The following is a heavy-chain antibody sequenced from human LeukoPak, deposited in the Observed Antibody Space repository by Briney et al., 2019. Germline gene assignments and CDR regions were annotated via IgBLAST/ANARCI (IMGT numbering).Heavy chain of an antibody. CDR2: ISAYNGNT. J-gene: IGHJ5*02. D-gene: IGHD2-2*01. CDR3: ARDVRYCSSTSCYWWFDP. V-gene: IGHV1-18*01. CDR1: GYTFTSYG. Sequence: GASVKVSCKASGYTFTSYGISWVRQAPGQGLEWMGWISAYNGNTNYAQKLQGRVTMTTDTSTSTAYMELRSVRSDDTAVYYCARDVRYCSSTSCYWWFDPWGQGTLVTVSS.